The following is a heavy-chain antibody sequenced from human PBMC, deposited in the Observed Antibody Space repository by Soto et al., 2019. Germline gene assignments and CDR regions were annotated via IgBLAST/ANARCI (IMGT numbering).Heavy chain of an antibody. Sequence: QVQLVQSGAEVKKPGSSVKVSCKASGGTFSSYAITWVRQAPGQGLEWMGGIIPIFGTANYAQKFQGRVRITADESLTTCYMERSSVRAEDTAVYYCARDFPSSSSDPWGQGTLVTVSS. CDR3: ARDFPSSSSDP. V-gene: IGHV1-69*01. J-gene: IGHJ5*02. CDR2: IIPIFGTA. CDR1: GGTFSSYA.